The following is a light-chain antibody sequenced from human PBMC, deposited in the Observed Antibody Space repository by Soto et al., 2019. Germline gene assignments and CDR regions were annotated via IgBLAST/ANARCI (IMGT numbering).Light chain of an antibody. Sequence: DVQMTQSPSTLSESVGDRVTITCRASENVATSLAWYQQKGDRAPKLLIYRATSLQDGIPSRFSGSGSGTEFTLTINNLQADDRAMYYCQQYVSAHYTFGHGTKV. V-gene: IGKV1-5*03. CDR2: RAT. J-gene: IGKJ2*01. CDR1: ENVATS. CDR3: QQYVSAHYT.